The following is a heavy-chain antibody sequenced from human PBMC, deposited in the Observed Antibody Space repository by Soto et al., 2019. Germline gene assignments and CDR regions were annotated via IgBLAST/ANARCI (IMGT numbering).Heavy chain of an antibody. CDR1: GFTFSSYE. Sequence: GGSLRLSCAASGFTFSSYEMNWVRQAPGKGLEWVSYISSSGSTIYYADSVKGRFTISRDNAKNSLYLQMNSLRAEDTAVYYCARDGPDIVVVPGDYWGQGTLVTVSS. D-gene: IGHD2-2*01. CDR2: ISSSGSTI. V-gene: IGHV3-48*03. J-gene: IGHJ4*02. CDR3: ARDGPDIVVVPGDY.